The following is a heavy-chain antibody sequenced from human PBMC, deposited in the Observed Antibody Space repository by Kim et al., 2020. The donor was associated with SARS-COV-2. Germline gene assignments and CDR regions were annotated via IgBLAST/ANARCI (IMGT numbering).Heavy chain of an antibody. CDR3: AKDGRWLQYVGHDAFDI. D-gene: IGHD5-12*01. V-gene: IGHV3-30*18. Sequence: GGSLRLSCAASGFTFSSYGMHWVRQAPGKGLEWVAVISYDGSNKYYADSVKGRFTISRDNSKNTLYLQMNSLRAEDTAVYYCAKDGRWLQYVGHDAFDIWGQGTMVTVSS. J-gene: IGHJ3*02. CDR2: ISYDGSNK. CDR1: GFTFSSYG.